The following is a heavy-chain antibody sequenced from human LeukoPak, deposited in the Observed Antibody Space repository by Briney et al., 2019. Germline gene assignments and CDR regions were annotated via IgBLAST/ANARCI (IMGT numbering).Heavy chain of an antibody. J-gene: IGHJ4*02. V-gene: IGHV1-2*02. D-gene: IGHD5-18*01. CDR3: ARVSRGYSPAGGFDY. Sequence: NPNSGGTNYAQTFXXXVTXXRDTSIXTVYMELSRLRSDDTAMYYCARVSRGYSPAGGFDYWGQGTLVTVSS. CDR2: NPNSGGT.